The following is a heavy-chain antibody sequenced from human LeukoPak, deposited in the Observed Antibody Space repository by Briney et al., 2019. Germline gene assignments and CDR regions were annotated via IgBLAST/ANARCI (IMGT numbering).Heavy chain of an antibody. D-gene: IGHD3-10*01. CDR2: IYYSGST. Sequence: SETLSLTCTVSGGSISSYYWSWIRQPPGKGLEWIGYIYYSGSTNYNPSLKSRVTISVDTSKNQFSLKLKSVTAADTAVYYCARERSMVRGVSWFDPWGQGAQVTVSS. CDR1: GGSISSYY. V-gene: IGHV4-59*12. J-gene: IGHJ5*02. CDR3: ARERSMVRGVSWFDP.